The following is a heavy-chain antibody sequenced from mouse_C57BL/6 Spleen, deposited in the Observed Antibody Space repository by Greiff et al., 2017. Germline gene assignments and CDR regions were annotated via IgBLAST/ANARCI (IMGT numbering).Heavy chain of an antibody. J-gene: IGHJ4*01. D-gene: IGHD2-4*01. CDR1: GYTFTSYW. CDR2: IDPSDSYT. CDR3: ARGDDYDGYYAMDY. V-gene: IGHV1-59*01. Sequence: QVQLQQPGAELVRPGTSVKLSCKASGYTFTSYWMHWVKQRPGQGLEWIGVIDPSDSYTNYNQKFKGKATLTVATSSSTAYMQLSSLTSEDSAVYYCARGDDYDGYYAMDYWGQGTSVTVSS.